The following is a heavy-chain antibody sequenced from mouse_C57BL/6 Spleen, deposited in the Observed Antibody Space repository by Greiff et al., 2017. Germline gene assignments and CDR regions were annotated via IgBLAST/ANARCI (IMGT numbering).Heavy chain of an antibody. CDR1: GFTFSDYG. V-gene: IGHV5-17*01. D-gene: IGHD2-2*01. Sequence: EVMLVESGGGLVKPGGSLELSCAASGFTFSDYGMHWVRQAPEKGLEWVAYISSGSSTIYYADTVKGRFTISRDNAKNTLFLQMTSLRSEDTAMYYCAREMRLRRAFAYGGQGTLGTVSA. J-gene: IGHJ3*01. CDR2: ISSGSSTI. CDR3: AREMRLRRAFAY.